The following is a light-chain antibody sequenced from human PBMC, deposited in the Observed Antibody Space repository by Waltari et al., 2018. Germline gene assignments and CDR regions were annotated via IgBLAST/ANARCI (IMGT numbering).Light chain of an antibody. CDR1: QSVSTNY. CDR2: GAS. J-gene: IGKJ2*01. CDR3: QQYGSSPPMYT. V-gene: IGKV3-20*01. Sequence: EIVLTQSPDTLSLSPGERATLSCRASQSVSTNYLAWYQQKPGRAPRLPIYGASNRATGLPDRFSGSESGTDFTLTISSLEPEDFAVYFCQQYGSSPPMYTFGLGTKLEIK.